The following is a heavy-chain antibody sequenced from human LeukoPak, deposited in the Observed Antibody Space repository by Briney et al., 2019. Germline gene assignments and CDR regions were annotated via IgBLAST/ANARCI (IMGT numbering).Heavy chain of an antibody. CDR2: ISGNNNNP. CDR1: GYTFSNFG. CDR3: ARDGTSADDY. J-gene: IGHJ4*02. D-gene: IGHD1-26*01. Sequence: ASVRVSCKTSGYTFSNFGINWVRQAPGQGLEWMGWISGNNNNPNYGQKFQGRFTVTTDSSTSTAYMELRNLTFDDTAVYYCARDGTSADDYWGQGALVTVSS. V-gene: IGHV1-18*01.